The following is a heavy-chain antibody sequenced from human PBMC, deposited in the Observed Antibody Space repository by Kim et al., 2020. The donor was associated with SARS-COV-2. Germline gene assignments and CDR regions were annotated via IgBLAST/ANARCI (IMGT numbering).Heavy chain of an antibody. J-gene: IGHJ4*02. D-gene: IGHD2-15*01. CDR3: ARRYCSGGTCYFFDY. V-gene: IGHV4-39*01. Sequence: PSLKSRVTISVDTSKNQFSLRLSAVTAADTAVYYCARRYCSGGTCYFFDYWGQGTLVIVSS.